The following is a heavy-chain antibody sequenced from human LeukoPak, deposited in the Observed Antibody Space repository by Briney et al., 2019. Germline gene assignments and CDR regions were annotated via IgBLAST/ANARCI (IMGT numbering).Heavy chain of an antibody. Sequence: SETLSLTCTVSGRSIGSYYWSWIRQPPGKGLEWIGYIHYSGSTNHNPSLKSRVTISIDTSKNQISLRLTSVTAADTAVYYCAGYGNYWDWYFDLWGRGTLVTVSS. CDR3: AGYGNYWDWYFDL. V-gene: IGHV4-59*01. CDR1: GRSIGSYY. D-gene: IGHD4-11*01. CDR2: IHYSGST. J-gene: IGHJ2*01.